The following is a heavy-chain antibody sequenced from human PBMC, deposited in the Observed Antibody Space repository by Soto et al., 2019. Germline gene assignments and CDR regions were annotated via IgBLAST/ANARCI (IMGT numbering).Heavy chain of an antibody. V-gene: IGHV3-23*01. CDR2: ISGGGGST. J-gene: IGHJ6*02. CDR1: GFTFSSHA. CDR3: AKYVFPNHYYGMDV. Sequence: GGSLRLSCAGSGFTFSSHAIIWVRQAPGKGLEWVSTISGGGGSTYYADSVKGRFTVSRDNSKNTLYLQMNSLRAEDTAVYYCAKYVFPNHYYGMDVWGQGTTVTVSS. D-gene: IGHD3-16*01.